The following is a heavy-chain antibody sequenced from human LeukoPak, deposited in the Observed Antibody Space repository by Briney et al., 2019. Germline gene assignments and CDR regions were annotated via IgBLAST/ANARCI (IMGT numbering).Heavy chain of an antibody. Sequence: SETLSLTCTVSGGSISSSSYYWGWIRQPPGKGLEWIGSIYYSGSTYYNPFLKSRVTISVDTSKNQFSLKLSSVTAADTAVYYCAASGSYPNFAFDIWGQGTMVTVSS. V-gene: IGHV4-39*01. CDR3: AASGSYPNFAFDI. D-gene: IGHD1-26*01. J-gene: IGHJ3*02. CDR2: IYYSGST. CDR1: GGSISSSSYY.